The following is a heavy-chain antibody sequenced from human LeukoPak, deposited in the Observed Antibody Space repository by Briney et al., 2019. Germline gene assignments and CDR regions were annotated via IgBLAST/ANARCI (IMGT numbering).Heavy chain of an antibody. Sequence: SETPSLTCTVSGGSISSSSYYWGWIRQPPGKGLEWIGSIYYSGSTYYNPSLKSRVTISVDTSKNQFSLKLSSVTAADTAVYYCARGVEARHSWGNFDYWGQGTLVTVSS. CDR1: GGSISSSSYY. CDR3: ARGVEARHSWGNFDY. V-gene: IGHV4-39*01. D-gene: IGHD3-16*01. CDR2: IYYSGST. J-gene: IGHJ4*02.